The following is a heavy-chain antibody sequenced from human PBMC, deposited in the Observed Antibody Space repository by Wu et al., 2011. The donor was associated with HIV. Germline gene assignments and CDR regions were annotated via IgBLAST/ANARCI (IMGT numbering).Heavy chain of an antibody. V-gene: IGHV1-69*05. J-gene: IGHJ5*02. CDR3: ARADYYDSSGYYFVYNWFDP. CDR1: GDTFTRYA. Sequence: QVQLVQSGAEVKKPGSSVKVSCKVSGDTFTRYAISWVRQAPGQGLEWMGGIIPIFGTANYAQKFQGRVTITTDESTSTAYMELSSLRSEDTAVYYCARADYYDSSGYYFVYNWFDPWGQGTLVTVSS. D-gene: IGHD3-22*01. CDR2: IIPIFGTA.